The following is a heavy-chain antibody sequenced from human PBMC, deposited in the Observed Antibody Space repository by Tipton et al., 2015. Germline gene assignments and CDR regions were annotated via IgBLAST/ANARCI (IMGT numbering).Heavy chain of an antibody. CDR2: IYYSGST. J-gene: IGHJ3*02. Sequence: TLSLTCNVSGGSITSYYWSWIRQPPGKGLEWIGYIYYSGSTKYSPSLKSRVTISVDSSTTQFSLNLSSVTAADTAGYYCERAGYCNGGSCYFDAFDIWGRGTMVTVSS. V-gene: IGHV4-59*01. CDR1: GGSITSYY. D-gene: IGHD2-15*01. CDR3: ERAGYCNGGSCYFDAFDI.